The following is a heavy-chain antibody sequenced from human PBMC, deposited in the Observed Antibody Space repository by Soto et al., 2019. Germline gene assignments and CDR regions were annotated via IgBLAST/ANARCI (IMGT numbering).Heavy chain of an antibody. CDR3: VRDFLGVTASWVGFDI. V-gene: IGHV3-66*01. D-gene: IGHD2-21*02. Sequence: DVQLVESGGDLVQPGGSLRLSCAASGFTVSNSVMSWVRQAPGEGLEWVSIIKNSAGTDYADSVRGRFIISTDNSKNTVYLQMNSLRVEDTAVYYCVRDFLGVTASWVGFDIWGQGTKVTVSS. CDR1: GFTVSNSV. CDR2: IKNSAGT. J-gene: IGHJ3*02.